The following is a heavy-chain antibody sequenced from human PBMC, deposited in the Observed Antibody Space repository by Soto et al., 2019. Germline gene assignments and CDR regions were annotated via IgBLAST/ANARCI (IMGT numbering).Heavy chain of an antibody. V-gene: IGHV4-30-4*01. J-gene: IGHJ4*02. D-gene: IGHD6-13*01. Sequence: QVQLQESGPGLVKPSQTLSLTCTVSGGSISSGDYYWSWIRQPPGKGLEWIGSIYYSGSTYYNPSLTSRVTIAVDTSKNQYSLKLNSVTAADTAVYYCASRHSSPYFDYWGQGTLVTVSS. CDR3: ASRHSSPYFDY. CDR1: GGSISSGDYY. CDR2: IYYSGST.